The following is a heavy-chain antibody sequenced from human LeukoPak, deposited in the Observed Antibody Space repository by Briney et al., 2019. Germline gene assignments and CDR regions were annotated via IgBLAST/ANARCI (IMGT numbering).Heavy chain of an antibody. J-gene: IGHJ4*02. D-gene: IGHD3-3*01. CDR1: GFTFGDYA. CDR3: TRDYDAKPYDFWSGYQDFDY. V-gene: IGHV3-49*03. Sequence: GGSLRLTCTASGFTFGDYAMSWFRQAPGKGLEWVGFIRSKAYGGTTEYAASVKGRFTISRDDSKSIAYLQMNSLKTEDTAVYYCTRDYDAKPYDFWSGYQDFDYWGQGTLVTVSS. CDR2: IRSKAYGGTT.